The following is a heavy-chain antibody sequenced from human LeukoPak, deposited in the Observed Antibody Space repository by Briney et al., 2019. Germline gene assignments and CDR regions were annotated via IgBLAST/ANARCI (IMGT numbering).Heavy chain of an antibody. Sequence: SEALSLTCTVSGGSISSHYWSWIRQPPGKGLEWIGYIYYSGSTNYNPSLKSRVTISVDTSKNQFSLKLSSVTAADTAVYYCATTVTPYYYYYYMDVWGKGTTVTVSS. CDR2: IYYSGST. D-gene: IGHD4-11*01. CDR3: ATTVTPYYYYYYMDV. J-gene: IGHJ6*03. CDR1: GGSISSHY. V-gene: IGHV4-59*11.